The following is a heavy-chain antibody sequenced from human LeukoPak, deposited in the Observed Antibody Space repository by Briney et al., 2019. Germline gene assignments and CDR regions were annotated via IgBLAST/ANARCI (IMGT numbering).Heavy chain of an antibody. CDR3: AAGDTSYYYYMDV. CDR1: GGTFSSYA. Sequence: SVKVSCKASGGTFSSYAISWVRQAPGQGLEWMGRIIPILGIANYAQKFQGRVTITADKSTSTAYMELSSLRSEDTAVYYCAAGDTSYYYYMDVWGKGTTVTVSS. CDR2: IIPILGIA. J-gene: IGHJ6*03. D-gene: IGHD5-18*01. V-gene: IGHV1-69*10.